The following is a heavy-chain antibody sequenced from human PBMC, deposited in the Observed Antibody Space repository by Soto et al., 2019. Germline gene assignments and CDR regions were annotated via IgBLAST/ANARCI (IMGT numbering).Heavy chain of an antibody. Sequence: GASVKVSCKASGYTFTSYDINWVRQATGQGLEWMGWMNPNSGNTGYAQKFQGRVTMTRNTSISTAYMELSSLRSEDTAVYYCAIPLRAPWTDYYYYYMDVWGKGTTVTVS. CDR1: GYTFTSYD. CDR3: AIPLRAPWTDYYYYYMDV. J-gene: IGHJ6*03. CDR2: MNPNSGNT. D-gene: IGHD5-12*01. V-gene: IGHV1-8*01.